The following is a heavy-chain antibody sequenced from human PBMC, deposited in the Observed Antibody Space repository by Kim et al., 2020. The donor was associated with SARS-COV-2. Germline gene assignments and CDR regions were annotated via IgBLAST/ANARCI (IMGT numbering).Heavy chain of an antibody. V-gene: IGHV4-34*09. CDR3: ARKDYGLDV. J-gene: IGHJ6*02. Sequence: SGNSAYNPSLKSRVTMSVDTSKNQFSLKLTSVTAADTAVYYCARKDYGLDVWGQGTTVTVSS. CDR2: SGNS.